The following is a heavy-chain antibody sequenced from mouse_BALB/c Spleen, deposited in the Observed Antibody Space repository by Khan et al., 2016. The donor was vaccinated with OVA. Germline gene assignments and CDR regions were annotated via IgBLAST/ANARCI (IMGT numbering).Heavy chain of an antibody. CDR1: GYTFTTYW. J-gene: IGHJ2*01. Sequence: QVQLQQSGAELAKPGASVKMSCKASGYTFTTYWMHWVKQRPGQGLEWMGYINPTSGFTDYNQKFKDKATLTADKSSSTAYMQLSSLTSDDSAVYYCARDRIDYWGQGTTLTVSS. CDR2: INPTSGFT. V-gene: IGHV1-7*01. CDR3: ARDRIDY.